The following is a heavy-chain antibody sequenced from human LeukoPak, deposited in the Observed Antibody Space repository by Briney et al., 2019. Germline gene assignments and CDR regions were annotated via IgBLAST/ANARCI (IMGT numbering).Heavy chain of an antibody. J-gene: IGHJ3*02. CDR1: GLTFSDAW. Sequence: GGSLRLSCAVSGLTFSDAWVSWVRQAPGRGLEWVGHIKTKADDGATDYAAPVKGRFIISRDDSKSTVYLQMNSVEIEDTAFYYCATGTVTRSASNIWGQGTMVTVSS. CDR3: ATGTVTRSASNI. V-gene: IGHV3-15*01. D-gene: IGHD4-17*01. CDR2: IKTKADDGAT.